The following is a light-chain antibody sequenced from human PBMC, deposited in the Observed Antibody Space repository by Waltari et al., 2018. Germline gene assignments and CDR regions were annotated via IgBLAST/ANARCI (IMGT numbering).Light chain of an antibody. Sequence: DIVMTQSPDSLLVSLGERAPISCHSSQSILYTSNDKNYLAWYQQKAGQPPRLLVHWASIRESGVPDRFRGSGSGTDFTLTISNLQPEDVAFYWCQQYFNSPIAFGQGTRLEIK. V-gene: IGKV4-1*01. CDR3: QQYFNSPIA. J-gene: IGKJ5*01. CDR2: WAS. CDR1: QSILYTSNDKNY.